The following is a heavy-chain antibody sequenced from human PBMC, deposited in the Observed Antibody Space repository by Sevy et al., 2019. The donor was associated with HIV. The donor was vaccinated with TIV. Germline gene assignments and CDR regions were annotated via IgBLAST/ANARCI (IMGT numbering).Heavy chain of an antibody. V-gene: IGHV3-48*04. CDR1: GFSFSWYW. CDR2: ISPSAKTT. J-gene: IGHJ5*02. CDR3: AGGKYWFDP. Sequence: GGSLRLSCAASGFSFSWYWMSWVRQTPEKGLEWVSHISPSAKTTNYADSVEGRFTISRDNAKKSLYLQMNSLRAEDTAVYYCAGGKYWFDPWGQGTLVTVSS.